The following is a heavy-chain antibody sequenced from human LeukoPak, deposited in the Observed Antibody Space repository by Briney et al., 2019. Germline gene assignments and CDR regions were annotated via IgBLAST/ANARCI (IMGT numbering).Heavy chain of an antibody. CDR2: IYYSGST. Sequence: PSETLSLTCTVSGGSISSYYWSWIRQPPGKGLEWIGYIYYSGSTNYNPSLKSRVTISVDTSKNQFSLKLSSVTAADTAVYYCARGQVDDYGDYGGFDYWGQGTLVTVSS. V-gene: IGHV4-59*01. CDR1: GGSISSYY. D-gene: IGHD4-17*01. J-gene: IGHJ4*02. CDR3: ARGQVDDYGDYGGFDY.